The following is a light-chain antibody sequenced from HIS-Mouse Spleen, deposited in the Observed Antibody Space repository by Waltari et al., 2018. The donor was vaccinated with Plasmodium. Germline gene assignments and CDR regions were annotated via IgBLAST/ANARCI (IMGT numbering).Light chain of an antibody. CDR2: QIS. Sequence: SYELTQPPSVSVSPGQTASITCSGDKLGDKYAFWYQQKPGQSPVLVIYQISKRPSGVPALFSGSNPGNTATLTISGTQAMDEADYYCQAWDSSTVVFGGGTKLTVL. CDR3: QAWDSSTVV. J-gene: IGLJ2*01. CDR1: KLGDKY. V-gene: IGLV3-1*01.